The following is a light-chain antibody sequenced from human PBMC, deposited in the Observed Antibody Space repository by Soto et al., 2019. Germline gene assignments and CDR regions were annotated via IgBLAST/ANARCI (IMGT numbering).Light chain of an antibody. J-gene: IGKJ2*01. CDR1: QSVLYSSNNKNY. Sequence: DIVMTQSPDSLAVSLGERATINCKSSQSVLYSSNNKNYLAWYQQKPGQPPKLLIYWASTRESGVPDRFSGSGSGTDFILTISSLQAEDVAVYYCQRYYSTPYTFGQGTKLEIK. V-gene: IGKV4-1*01. CDR2: WAS. CDR3: QRYYSTPYT.